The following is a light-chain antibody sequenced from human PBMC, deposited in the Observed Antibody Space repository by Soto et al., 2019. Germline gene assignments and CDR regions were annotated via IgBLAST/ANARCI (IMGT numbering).Light chain of an antibody. Sequence: DIHLSQSPSFLSASVGDSVTITCRASQGIFSYLAWYQQKPGKAPELLIYGASTLQSGVPSRFSGRGSGKEFTLTISNLQAEDVATYFCQQLNNYPPTFGQGIRLEIK. J-gene: IGKJ5*01. CDR1: QGIFSY. CDR2: GAS. CDR3: QQLNNYPPT. V-gene: IGKV1-9*01.